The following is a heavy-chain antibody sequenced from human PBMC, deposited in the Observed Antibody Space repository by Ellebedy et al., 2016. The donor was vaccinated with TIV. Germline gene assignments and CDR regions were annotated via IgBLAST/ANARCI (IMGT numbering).Heavy chain of an antibody. Sequence: SETLSLTCTVSGGSISSSPYYWGWIRQPPGKGLEWIGTIYYSGSTYYNPSLKSRVTISVDTSMNRFSLELNSVTAADTAVYYCATKQWLVRMGFDYWGQGTLVTVSS. V-gene: IGHV4-39*01. J-gene: IGHJ4*02. CDR1: GGSISSSPYY. CDR3: ATKQWLVRMGFDY. D-gene: IGHD6-19*01. CDR2: IYYSGST.